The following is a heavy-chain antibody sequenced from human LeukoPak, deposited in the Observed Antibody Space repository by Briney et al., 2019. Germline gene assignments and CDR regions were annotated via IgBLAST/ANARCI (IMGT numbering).Heavy chain of an antibody. J-gene: IGHJ4*02. D-gene: IGHD3-22*01. CDR2: IKQDGSEK. Sequence: GGSLRLSCAASGFTFSSYWLSWVRQAPGKGLEWVANIKQDGSEKYYVDSVKGRFTISRDNAKNSLYPQMNSLRAEDTAVYYCARDHHYYDSRASSLYWGQGTLVTVSS. V-gene: IGHV3-7*01. CDR1: GFTFSSYW. CDR3: ARDHHYYDSRASSLY.